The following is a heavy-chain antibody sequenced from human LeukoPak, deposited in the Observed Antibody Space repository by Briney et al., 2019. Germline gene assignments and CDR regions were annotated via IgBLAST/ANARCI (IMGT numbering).Heavy chain of an antibody. Sequence: GESLKISCKGSGYSFTSYWIGWVRQMPGKGLEWMGIIYPGDSDTRYSPSFQGQVTISADKSISTAYLQWSSLKASDTAMYYCARHFWDYYGSGSSSHYGMDVWGQGTTVTVSS. V-gene: IGHV5-51*01. CDR2: IYPGDSDT. CDR1: GYSFTSYW. J-gene: IGHJ6*02. D-gene: IGHD3-10*01. CDR3: ARHFWDYYGSGSSSHYGMDV.